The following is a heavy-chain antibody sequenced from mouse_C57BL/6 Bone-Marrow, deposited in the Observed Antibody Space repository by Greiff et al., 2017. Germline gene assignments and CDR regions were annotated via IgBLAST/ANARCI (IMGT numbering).Heavy chain of an antibody. Sequence: VQLQESGAELVRPGSSVKLSCKASGYTFTSYWLHWVKQRPIQGLEWIGNIDPSDSETHYNQKPKDKATLTVDKSSSTAYMQLSSLTSEDSAVYYCARSLYYGSSYGYFDYWGQGTTLTVSS. CDR3: ARSLYYGSSYGYFDY. D-gene: IGHD1-1*01. CDR2: IDPSDSET. J-gene: IGHJ2*01. CDR1: GYTFTSYW. V-gene: IGHV1-52*01.